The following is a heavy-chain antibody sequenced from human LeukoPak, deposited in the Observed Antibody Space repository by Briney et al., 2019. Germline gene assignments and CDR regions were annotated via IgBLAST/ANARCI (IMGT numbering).Heavy chain of an antibody. CDR3: AKDFGVSARACDC. CDR2: IYNSGSP. V-gene: IGHV4-59*01. D-gene: IGHD6-6*01. Sequence: SETLSLTCTVSGYSISGYYWSWIRQPPGKGLEWIGYIYNSGSPNYNPSLKSRVSMSVDTSKNQVSLKLSSVTAADTAVYYCAKDFGVSARACDCGGQGTPVTVSS. CDR1: GYSISGYY. J-gene: IGHJ4*02.